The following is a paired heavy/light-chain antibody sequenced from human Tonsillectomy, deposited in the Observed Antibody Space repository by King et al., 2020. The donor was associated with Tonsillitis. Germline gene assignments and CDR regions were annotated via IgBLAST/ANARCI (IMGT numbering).Heavy chain of an antibody. CDR3: VQVGTTERGDYFDH. Sequence: EVQLLGSGGGLVQPGGSLRLSCVASGFVFSNYAMSWVRQAPGKGLEWVSAISRRSGSTYYAASVKGRFTISRDNSRNTLFLEMSGLRVEDTAVYFCVQVGTTERGDYFDHWGRGTQVTVSS. CDR1: GFVFSNYA. CDR2: ISRRSGST. J-gene: IGHJ4*02. V-gene: IGHV3-23*01. D-gene: IGHD1-26*01.
Light chain of an antibody. CDR1: ELPKKY. CDR3: YSTDSSTDLRV. CDR2: EDD. J-gene: IGLJ3*02. V-gene: IGLV3-10*01. Sequence: SYELTQPPSVSVSPGQTARITCSGDELPKKYVYWYQQKSGQAPVLVIYEDDTRPSGIPERFSGSSTGTVATLTISGAQVEDEADYYCYSTDSSTDLRVFGGGTKLTVL.